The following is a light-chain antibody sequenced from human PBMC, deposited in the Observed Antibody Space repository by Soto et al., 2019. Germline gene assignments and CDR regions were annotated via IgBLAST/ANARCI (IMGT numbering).Light chain of an antibody. V-gene: IGKV3-11*01. CDR2: DTS. CDR1: QSVSSS. CDR3: QQYGVSPT. Sequence: IVFTQFPATLSFSPGERATLSCRASQSVSSSLAWYPQKPGQSPRLLIYDTSNRATGIPARFSGSGSGTDFTLSISRLEPEDFAVYYCQQYGVSPTFGGGTKVDIK. J-gene: IGKJ4*01.